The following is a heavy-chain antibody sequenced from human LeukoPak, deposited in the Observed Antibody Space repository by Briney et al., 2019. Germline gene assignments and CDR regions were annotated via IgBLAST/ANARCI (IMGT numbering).Heavy chain of an antibody. D-gene: IGHD3-16*01. CDR2: MNPNSGNT. CDR1: GYTFTSYD. Sequence: AASVKVSCKASGYTFTSYDINWVRQATGQGLEWMGWMNPNSGNTGYAQKFQGRVTITRNTSKSTAYMELSSLRSEDTAVYYCARDYGLAQFDYWGQGTLVTVSS. CDR3: ARDYGLAQFDY. V-gene: IGHV1-8*03. J-gene: IGHJ4*02.